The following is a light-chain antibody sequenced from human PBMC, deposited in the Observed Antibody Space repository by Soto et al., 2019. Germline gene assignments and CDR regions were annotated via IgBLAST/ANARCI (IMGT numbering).Light chain of an antibody. J-gene: IGKJ1*01. Sequence: EIVMTHSPATLSASPGGRAALSCRASQSISGTLAWYQQKPGQAPRLLIYGASTRATSFPARFSGSVSGTDFTLTISSLQSEDFGVYYCQQNKDWPGTFGQGTKVDIK. CDR1: QSISGT. V-gene: IGKV3-15*01. CDR2: GAS. CDR3: QQNKDWPGT.